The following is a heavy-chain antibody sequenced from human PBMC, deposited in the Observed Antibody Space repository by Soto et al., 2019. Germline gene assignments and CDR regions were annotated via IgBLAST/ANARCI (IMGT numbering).Heavy chain of an antibody. V-gene: IGHV1-18*01. Sequence: QVQLVQSGPEVKKPGASVRVSCKPSGYPFSNYGISWMRQAPGQGLEGMGWVNIDKGNTKYAQKFQDRVTMTTDTSTSTVYLELRSLRSCDTALYYCARERGGYRYGDYWGQGTLVTVSS. J-gene: IGHJ4*02. D-gene: IGHD5-18*01. CDR1: GYPFSNYG. CDR2: VNIDKGNT. CDR3: ARERGGYRYGDY.